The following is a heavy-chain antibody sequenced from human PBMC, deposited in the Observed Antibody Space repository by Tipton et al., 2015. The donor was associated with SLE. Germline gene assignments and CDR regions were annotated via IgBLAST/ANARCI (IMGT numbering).Heavy chain of an antibody. D-gene: IGHD3-3*02. V-gene: IGHV4-34*01. Sequence: TLSLTCSVSSYSIYSGFYWCWIGQHPGKGLEWIGEINHSRSTNYNQSLKSRVTISVDTSKNQFSLKLSSVNAADTAVYFCTRGIFPPFDYWGQVTRVTVST. CDR2: INHSRST. J-gene: IGHJ4*02. CDR3: TRGIFPPFDY. CDR1: SYSIYSGFY.